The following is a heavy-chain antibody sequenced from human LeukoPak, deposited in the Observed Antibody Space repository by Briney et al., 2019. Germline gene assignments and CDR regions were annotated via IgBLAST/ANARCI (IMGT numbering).Heavy chain of an antibody. Sequence: GASVKVSCKASGYTFTGYYIHWVRQAPGQGLEWMGWINPNTGSTNFAQKFRGRVAMMRATSITTFYMELNSLRSDDTAVYYCARSVSISPMFDYWGQGTLIPVSS. CDR3: ARSVSISPMFDY. J-gene: IGHJ4*02. D-gene: IGHD4-11*01. CDR2: INPNTGST. CDR1: GYTFTGYY. V-gene: IGHV1-2*02.